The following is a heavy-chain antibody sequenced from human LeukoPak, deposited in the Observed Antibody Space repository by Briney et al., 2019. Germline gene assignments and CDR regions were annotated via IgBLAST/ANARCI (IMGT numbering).Heavy chain of an antibody. J-gene: IGHJ5*02. V-gene: IGHV3-48*04. CDR2: ISSSGSTI. D-gene: IGHD2-2*01. CDR3: ARGYCSSTSCYAHP. Sequence: GGSLRLSCAASGFTFSRYWMHWVRQVPGKGLEWVSYISSSGSTIYYADSVKGRFTISRDNAKNSLYLQMNSLRAEDTAVYYCARGYCSSTSCYAHPWGQGTLVTVSS. CDR1: GFTFSRYW.